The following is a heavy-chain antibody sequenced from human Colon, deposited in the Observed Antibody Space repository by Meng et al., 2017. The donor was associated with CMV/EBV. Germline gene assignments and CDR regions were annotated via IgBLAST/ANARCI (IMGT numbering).Heavy chain of an antibody. V-gene: IGHV3-7*01. Sequence: GESLKISCAASAFTFSTYWMTWVRQAPGKGPEWVATINQDASEIHYLDSVKGRFTITRDNGKNALYLQMNSLRAEDTAVYYCARDSLPYSSDKWGQGTLVTVSS. J-gene: IGHJ4*02. CDR2: INQDASEI. CDR1: AFTFSTYW. CDR3: ARDSLPYSSDK.